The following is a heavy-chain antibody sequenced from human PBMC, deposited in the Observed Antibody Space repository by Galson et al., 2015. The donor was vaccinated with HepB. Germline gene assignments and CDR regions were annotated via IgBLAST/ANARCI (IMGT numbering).Heavy chain of an antibody. CDR3: ARYQNYDYIWGSYRVFDY. CDR1: GGTFSSYA. Sequence: SVKVSCKASGGTFSSYAISWVRQAPGQGLEWMGGIIPIFGTANYAQKFQGRVTITADESTSTAYMELSSLRSEDTAVYYCARYQNYDYIWGSYRVFDYWGQGTLVTVSS. CDR2: IIPIFGTA. V-gene: IGHV1-69*13. J-gene: IGHJ4*02. D-gene: IGHD3-16*02.